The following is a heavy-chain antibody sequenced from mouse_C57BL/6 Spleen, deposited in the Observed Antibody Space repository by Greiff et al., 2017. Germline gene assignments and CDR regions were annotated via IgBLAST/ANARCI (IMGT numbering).Heavy chain of an antibody. CDR3: ARYLGRRAMDY. V-gene: IGHV1-64*01. J-gene: IGHJ4*01. D-gene: IGHD4-1*01. CDR2: IHPNSGST. CDR1: GYTFTSYW. Sequence: VQLQQPGAELVKPGASVKLSCKASGYTFTSYWMHWVKQRPGQGLEWIGMIHPNSGSTNYNEKFKSKATLTVDKSSSTAYMQLSSLTSEDSAVYYCARYLGRRAMDYWGQGTSVTVSS.